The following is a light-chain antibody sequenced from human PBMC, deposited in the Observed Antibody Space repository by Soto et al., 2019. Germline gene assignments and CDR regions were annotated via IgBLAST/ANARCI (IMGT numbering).Light chain of an antibody. V-gene: IGKV4-1*01. Sequence: DIVMTQFPDSLAVSLGERATINCKSSQSVLYSSNNKNYLAWYQQKPGQPPKLLIYWAYTRESGVPDRFSGSGSGTDFTLTISSLQAEDVAVYYCQQYFTNSMYTFGQGTKLEIK. J-gene: IGKJ2*01. CDR2: WAY. CDR1: QSVLYSSNNKNY. CDR3: QQYFTNSMYT.